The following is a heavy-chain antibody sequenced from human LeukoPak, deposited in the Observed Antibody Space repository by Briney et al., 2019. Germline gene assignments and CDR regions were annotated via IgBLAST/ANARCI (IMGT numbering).Heavy chain of an antibody. CDR3: AREAIAAAGP. CDR2: IYYSGST. V-gene: IGHV4-59*01. CDR1: GGSTSSYY. J-gene: IGHJ5*02. Sequence: SETLPLTCTVSGGSTSSYYWSWIRQPPGKGLEWIGYIYYSGSTNYNPSLKSRVTISVDTSENQFSLKLSSVTAADTAVYYCAREAIAAAGPWGQGTLVTVSS. D-gene: IGHD6-13*01.